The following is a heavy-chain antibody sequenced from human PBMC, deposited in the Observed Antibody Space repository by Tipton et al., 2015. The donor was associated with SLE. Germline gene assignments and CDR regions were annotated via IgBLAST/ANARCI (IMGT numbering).Heavy chain of an antibody. J-gene: IGHJ3*02. CDR3: AREAVMVRGVSDAFDI. CDR1: GGSISSNNW. Sequence: TLSLTCAVSGGSISSNNWWSWVRQPPGKGLEWIGEIYHSGSTNYNPSLKSRVTISVDKSKNQFSLKLSSVTAADTAVYYCAREAVMVRGVSDAFDIWGQGTMVTVSS. V-gene: IGHV4-4*02. D-gene: IGHD3-10*01. CDR2: IYHSGST.